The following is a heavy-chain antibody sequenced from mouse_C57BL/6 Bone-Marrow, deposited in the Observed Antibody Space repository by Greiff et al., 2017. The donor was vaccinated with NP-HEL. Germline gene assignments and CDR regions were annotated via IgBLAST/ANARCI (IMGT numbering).Heavy chain of an antibody. D-gene: IGHD1-1*01. V-gene: IGHV1-64*01. Sequence: VQLKQPGAELVKPGASVKLSCKASGYTFTSYWMHWVKQRPGQGLEWIGMIHPNSGSTNYNEKFKSKATLTVDKSSSTAYMQLSSLTSEDSAVYYCAPFIWGDYWYFDVWGTGTTVTVSS. CDR3: APFIWGDYWYFDV. J-gene: IGHJ1*03. CDR1: GYTFTSYW. CDR2: IHPNSGST.